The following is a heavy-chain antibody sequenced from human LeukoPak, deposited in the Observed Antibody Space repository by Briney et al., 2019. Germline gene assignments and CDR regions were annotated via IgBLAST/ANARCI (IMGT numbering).Heavy chain of an antibody. D-gene: IGHD3-10*01. V-gene: IGHV4-34*01. Sequence: PSETLSLTCAVYGGSFSGYYWSWIRQPPGKGLEWIGEINHSGSTNYNPSLKSRVTISVDTSKNQFSPKLSSVTAADTAVYYCARGRYYGSGSVYWGQGTLVTVSS. J-gene: IGHJ4*02. CDR2: INHSGST. CDR1: GGSFSGYY. CDR3: ARGRYYGSGSVY.